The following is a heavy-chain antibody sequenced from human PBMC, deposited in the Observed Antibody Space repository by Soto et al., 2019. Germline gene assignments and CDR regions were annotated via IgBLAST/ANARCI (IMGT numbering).Heavy chain of an antibody. D-gene: IGHD4-17*01. V-gene: IGHV3-23*01. Sequence: EVQMLESGGGLVQPGGSLRLSCAASGFSFSSFAMTWVRQAPGKGLEWVSTIISTGVGTYYADSAKGRFTISRANSQNTLYLQMNSLRVEDTAVYYCAKGNYGDYGGFDPWGQGTLVTVSS. J-gene: IGHJ5*02. CDR2: IISTGVGT. CDR3: AKGNYGDYGGFDP. CDR1: GFSFSSFA.